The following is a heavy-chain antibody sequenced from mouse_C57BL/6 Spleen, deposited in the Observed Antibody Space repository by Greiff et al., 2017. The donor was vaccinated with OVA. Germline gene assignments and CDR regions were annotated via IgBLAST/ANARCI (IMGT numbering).Heavy chain of an antibody. CDR1: GFTFSSYT. CDR2: ISGGGGNT. Sequence: EVKLMESGGGLVKPGGSLKLSCAASGFTFSSYTMSWVRQTPEKRLEWVATISGGGGNTYYPDSVKGRFTISRDNAKNTLYLQMSSLRSEDTALYYCARHTPSYFDYWGQGTTLTVSS. V-gene: IGHV5-9*01. D-gene: IGHD6-1*01. CDR3: ARHTPSYFDY. J-gene: IGHJ2*01.